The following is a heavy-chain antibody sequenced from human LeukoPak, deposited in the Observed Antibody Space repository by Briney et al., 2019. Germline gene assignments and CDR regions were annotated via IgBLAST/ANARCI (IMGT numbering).Heavy chain of an antibody. Sequence: SETLSLTCAVSGGSISSSNWWSWVRPPPGKGLEWIGEIYHSGSTNYNPSLKSRVTISVDKSKNQFSLKLSSVTAADTAVYYCARGRYYDILTGYLYYLDYWGQGTLVTVSS. CDR3: ARGRYYDILTGYLYYLDY. CDR1: GGSISSSNW. D-gene: IGHD3-9*01. V-gene: IGHV4-4*02. CDR2: IYHSGST. J-gene: IGHJ4*02.